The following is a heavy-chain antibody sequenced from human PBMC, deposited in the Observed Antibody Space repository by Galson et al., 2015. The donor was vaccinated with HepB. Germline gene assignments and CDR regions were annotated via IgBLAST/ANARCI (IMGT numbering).Heavy chain of an antibody. CDR2: IWYDGSNK. V-gene: IGHV3-33*01. J-gene: IGHJ3*02. D-gene: IGHD5-12*01. Sequence: SLRLSCAASGFTFSSYGMHWVRQAPGKGLEWVAVIWYDGSNKYYADSVKGRFTISRDNSKNTLYLQMNSLRAEDTAVYYCARDGLVSAFDIWGQGTMVTVSS. CDR3: ARDGLVSAFDI. CDR1: GFTFSSYG.